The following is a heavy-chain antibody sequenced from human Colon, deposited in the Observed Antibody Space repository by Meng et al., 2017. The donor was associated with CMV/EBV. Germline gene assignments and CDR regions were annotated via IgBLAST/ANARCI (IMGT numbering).Heavy chain of an antibody. Sequence: GSLRLSCTVSGDSMTLYYWTWIRQSPGKGLEFIGNIYDRGRPSYESSLQSRVTISQDTSKTQFSLKLRSGTAADTAIYYWARDSRGFLDYWGQGILVTVSS. V-gene: IGHV4-59*01. CDR1: GDSMTLYY. D-gene: IGHD5-12*01. CDR3: ARDSRGFLDY. J-gene: IGHJ4*02. CDR2: IYDRGRP.